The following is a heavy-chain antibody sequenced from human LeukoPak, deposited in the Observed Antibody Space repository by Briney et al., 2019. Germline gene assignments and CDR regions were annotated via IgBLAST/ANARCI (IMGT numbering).Heavy chain of an antibody. CDR1: GFTFSSFG. CDR3: AKDWSRGLLHYYDSSNYGYFDY. CDR2: IRFDGSNK. J-gene: IGHJ4*02. Sequence: TGGSLRLSCGASGFTFSSFGMHWVRQAPGKGLEWVAFIRFDGSNKYYADSVKGRFTISRDNSKNTLILQMNTLRAEDTALYYCAKDWSRGLLHYYDSSNYGYFDYWGQGTLVTVSS. D-gene: IGHD3-22*01. V-gene: IGHV3-30*02.